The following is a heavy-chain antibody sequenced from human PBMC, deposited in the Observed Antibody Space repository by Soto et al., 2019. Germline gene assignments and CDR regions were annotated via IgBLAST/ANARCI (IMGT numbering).Heavy chain of an antibody. CDR2: ISGSGGDT. CDR1: GFTFSSYA. J-gene: IGHJ6*02. V-gene: IGHV3-23*01. Sequence: GGSLRLSCAASGFTFSSYAMSWVRQAPGKGLEWVSVISGSGGDTYYADSVKGRFTISRDNSKNTLYVQMNSLRAEDTALYYCAKGRSYYYYYGVDVWGQGTTVTVSS. CDR3: AKGRSYYYYYGVDV.